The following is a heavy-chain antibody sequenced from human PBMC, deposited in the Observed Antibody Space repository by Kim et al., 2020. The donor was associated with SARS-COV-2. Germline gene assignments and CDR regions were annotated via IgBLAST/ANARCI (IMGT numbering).Heavy chain of an antibody. CDR2: IDHRGST. CDR3: ARGQGGISMVVVVITAAEYYCDY. J-gene: IGHJ4*02. CDR1: GGSFSDYS. V-gene: IGHV4-34*01. Sequence: SETLSLTCAVYGGSFSDYSWSWIRQPPGKGLEWIGDIDHRGSTNYNPSLKSRLTISVDTSKKQFSLKLTSVTAADTAVYYCARGQGGISMVVVVITAAEYYCDYRDPGSRVTVCS. D-gene: IGHD3-22*01.